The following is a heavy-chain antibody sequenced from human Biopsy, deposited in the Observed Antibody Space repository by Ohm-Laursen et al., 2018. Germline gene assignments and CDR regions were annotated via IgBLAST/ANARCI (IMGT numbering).Heavy chain of an antibody. V-gene: IGHV1-46*01. J-gene: IGHJ6*02. CDR2: ISPSGATT. CDR1: GNTFATYH. Sequence: ASVKVSCKVSGNTFATYHIHWVRQAPGQGLEWMGVISPSGATTSFSQKFQGRITMTRDTSTGTVYMDLNSLGSEDTAVYYCARAGVGSDGTDSYYYGMDVWGPGTTVFVSS. D-gene: IGHD5-24*01. CDR3: ARAGVGSDGTDSYYYGMDV.